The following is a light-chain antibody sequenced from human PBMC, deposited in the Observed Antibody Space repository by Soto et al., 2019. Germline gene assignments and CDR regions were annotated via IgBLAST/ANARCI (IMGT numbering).Light chain of an antibody. J-gene: IGKJ1*01. CDR3: QQYNNWPQK. Sequence: EIVMTQSPATLSVSPGERATLSCRASQSVSSNLAWYQQKPGQAPRLLIYGASTRATGIPARFSGSGSGTEFTLTIRSLQSEDFAVYYCQQYNNWPQKFGQGTKV. CDR2: GAS. CDR1: QSVSSN. V-gene: IGKV3-15*01.